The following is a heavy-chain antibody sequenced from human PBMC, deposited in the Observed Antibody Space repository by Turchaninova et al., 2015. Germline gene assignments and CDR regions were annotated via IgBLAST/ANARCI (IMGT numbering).Heavy chain of an antibody. J-gene: IGHJ2*01. CDR3: STDLPKTGGREFDL. Sequence: GGGLVEPGGSLRLSCAVSGLTFRNLWMNWVRQTPGKGLEWIGLIRSNVNGGTTDYTAPVKGRFTISRDDSKNTLFLQMNSLRTDDTGIYYCSTDLPKTGGREFDLWGRGALVTVSS. V-gene: IGHV3-15*01. CDR2: IRSNVNGGTT. CDR1: GLTFRNLW. D-gene: IGHD2-8*02.